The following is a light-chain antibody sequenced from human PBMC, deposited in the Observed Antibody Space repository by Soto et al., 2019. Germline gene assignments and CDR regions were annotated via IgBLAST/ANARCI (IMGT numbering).Light chain of an antibody. CDR1: SSNIGSNY. J-gene: IGLJ2*01. CDR3: AAWDDSLSGVV. Sequence: QSVLPQPPSASGTPGQRVTISCSGSSSNIGSNYVYWYQQLPGTAPKLLIYRSNQRPSGVPDRFSGSKSGTSASLAISGLRSEDEADYYCAAWDDSLSGVVFGGGTKRTVL. V-gene: IGLV1-47*01. CDR2: RSN.